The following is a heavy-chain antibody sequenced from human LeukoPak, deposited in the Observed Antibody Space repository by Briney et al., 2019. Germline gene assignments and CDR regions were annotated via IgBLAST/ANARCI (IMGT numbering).Heavy chain of an antibody. CDR3: ARDKIVVVPAATYWYFDL. CDR2: IYSGGST. Sequence: GGSLRLSCAASGFTVSSNYMSWVRQAPGKGLEWVSVIYSGGSTYYADSVKGRFTISRDNSKNTLYLQMSSLRAEDTAVYYCARDKIVVVPAATYWYFDLWGRGTLVTVSS. V-gene: IGHV3-53*01. J-gene: IGHJ2*01. CDR1: GFTVSSNY. D-gene: IGHD2-2*01.